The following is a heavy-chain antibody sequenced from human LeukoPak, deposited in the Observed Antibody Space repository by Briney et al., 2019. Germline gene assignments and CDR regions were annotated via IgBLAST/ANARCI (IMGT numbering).Heavy chain of an antibody. D-gene: IGHD3-3*01. CDR2: IKRKSDGGTT. CDR1: GFTFSNVW. Sequence: GGSLRLSCEASGFTFSNVWMGWVRQAPGKGLGWVGRIKRKSDGGTTDSAAPVKGRFTISRDDSKNTVYLQMNSLKTEDTAVYYCTTENWPGEWYFDYWGPGTLVTVSS. J-gene: IGHJ4*02. V-gene: IGHV3-15*01. CDR3: TTENWPGEWYFDY.